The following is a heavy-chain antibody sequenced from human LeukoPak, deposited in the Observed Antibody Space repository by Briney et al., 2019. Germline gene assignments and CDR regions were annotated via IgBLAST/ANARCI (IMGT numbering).Heavy chain of an antibody. CDR3: AKKRDAFDI. Sequence: GGSLRLSCVASGFTFSDYVIHWVRQAPGKGLEWVAVISFDLNSKYYSDSVKGRFTISRDNSKNTVYLQMNSLRAEDTAMYYCAKKRDAFDIWGQGTVVAVSS. CDR2: ISFDLNSK. J-gene: IGHJ3*02. CDR1: GFTFSDYV. V-gene: IGHV3-30-3*01. D-gene: IGHD5-24*01.